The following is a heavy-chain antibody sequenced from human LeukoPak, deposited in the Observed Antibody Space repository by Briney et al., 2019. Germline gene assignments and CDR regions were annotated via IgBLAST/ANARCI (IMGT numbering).Heavy chain of an antibody. J-gene: IGHJ4*02. D-gene: IGHD6-19*01. CDR2: ISSGSTTI. V-gene: IGHV3-48*01. Sequence: PGGSLRLSCATSGFTLSSYSMNWVRQAPGKGLGWVSYISSGSTTIYYADSVKGRFTISRDNAKNSLYLQMTSLRAEDTAVYYCARDVEQWLVRVYYFDYWGQGTLVTVSS. CDR1: GFTLSSYS. CDR3: ARDVEQWLVRVYYFDY.